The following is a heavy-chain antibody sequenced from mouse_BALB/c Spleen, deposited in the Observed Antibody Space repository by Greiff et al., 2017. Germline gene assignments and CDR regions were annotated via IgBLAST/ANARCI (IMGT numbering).Heavy chain of an antibody. D-gene: IGHD2-4*01. CDR3: ARDIYYDPFAY. J-gene: IGHJ3*01. CDR2: IRNKANGYTT. V-gene: IGHV7-3*02. Sequence: DVMLVESGGGLVQPGGSLRLSCATSGFTFTDYYMSWVRQPPGKALEWLGFIRNKANGYTTEYSASVKGRLTISRDNSQSILYLQMNTLRAEDSATYYCARDIYYDPFAYWGQGTLVTVSA. CDR1: GFTFTDYY.